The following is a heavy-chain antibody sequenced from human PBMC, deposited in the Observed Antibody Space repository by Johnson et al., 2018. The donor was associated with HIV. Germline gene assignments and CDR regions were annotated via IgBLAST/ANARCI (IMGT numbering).Heavy chain of an antibody. CDR3: AKGGFITGTKDAFDI. CDR1: GFIFSNYA. Sequence: QVQLVESGGGLVKPGGSLRLSCAASGFIFSNYAIHWVRQAPGKGLEWVAIISYDGNNKYYPGSVKGRFTISRENAKNSLYLQMNSLRAEDTAVYYCAKGGFITGTKDAFDIWGQGTMVTVSS. V-gene: IGHV3-30*14. J-gene: IGHJ3*02. D-gene: IGHD1-7*01. CDR2: ISYDGNNK.